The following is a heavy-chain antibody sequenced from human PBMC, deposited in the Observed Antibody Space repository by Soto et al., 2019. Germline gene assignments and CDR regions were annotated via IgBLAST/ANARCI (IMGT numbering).Heavy chain of an antibody. D-gene: IGHD4-4*01. J-gene: IGHJ6*02. CDR1: GYSFTSYW. CDR2: IYPGDSDT. Sequence: GESLKISCKGSGYSFTSYWIGWVRQMPGKGLEWMGIIYPGDSDTRYSPSFQGQVTISADKSISTAYLQWSSLKASDTAMYYCARPIQSGYYYYGMDVWGQGTTVTVSS. CDR3: ARPIQSGYYYYGMDV. V-gene: IGHV5-51*01.